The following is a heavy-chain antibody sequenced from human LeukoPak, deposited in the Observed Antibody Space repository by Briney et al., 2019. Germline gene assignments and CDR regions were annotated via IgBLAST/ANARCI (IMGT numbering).Heavy chain of an antibody. CDR2: IISKANSYAT. D-gene: IGHD6-13*01. J-gene: IGHJ4*02. CDR1: GFTYSGSA. V-gene: IGHV3-73*01. CDR3: TSRSGPSSSPDY. Sequence: GRSLRLSCAASGFTYSGSAMHWVRQAAGKWLEWVGRIISKANSYATAYAASVKGRFTISRDDSKNTSYLQMNSLKTEDTAVYYCTSRSGPSSSPDYWGQGTLVTVSS.